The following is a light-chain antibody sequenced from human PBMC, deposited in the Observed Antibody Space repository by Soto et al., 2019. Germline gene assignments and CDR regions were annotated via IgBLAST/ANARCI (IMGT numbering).Light chain of an antibody. CDR2: RAS. CDR3: QQYQNLWT. V-gene: IGKV3-15*01. CDR1: QTIYSN. Sequence: IMMTQSPATLSVSLGERATLSCRAGQTIYSNVAWYQQRPGQAPRLLIYRASTRATGVPARFSGSGSGTEFTLTISRLQSEDFAIYYCQQYQNLWTFGQGTKVDI. J-gene: IGKJ1*01.